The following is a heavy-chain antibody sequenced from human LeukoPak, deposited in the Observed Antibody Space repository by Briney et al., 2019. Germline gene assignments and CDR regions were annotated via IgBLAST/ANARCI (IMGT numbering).Heavy chain of an antibody. CDR1: GFTFSSYW. Sequence: PGRSLRLSCAASGFTFSSYWMHWVRQAPGKGLVWVSRINSDGSSTSYADSVKGRFTISRDNAKNTLYLQMNSLRAEDTAVYYCARTISSSSTSCFLYWGQGTLVTVSS. J-gene: IGHJ4*02. CDR3: ARTISSSSTSCFLY. D-gene: IGHD2-2*01. V-gene: IGHV3-74*01. CDR2: INSDGSST.